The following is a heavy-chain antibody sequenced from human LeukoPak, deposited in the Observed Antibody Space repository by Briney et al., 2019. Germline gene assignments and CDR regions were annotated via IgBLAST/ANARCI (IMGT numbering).Heavy chain of an antibody. V-gene: IGHV3-48*03. CDR1: GFTFSSYE. Sequence: PGGSLRLSCAASGFTFSSYEMNWVRQAPGKGLEWVSYISSSGSTIYYADSVKGRFTISRDNSKNTLYLQMNSLRAEDTAVYYCARVSIAVAGYNWFDPWGQGTLVTVSS. CDR3: ARVSIAVAGYNWFDP. J-gene: IGHJ5*02. CDR2: ISSSGSTI. D-gene: IGHD6-19*01.